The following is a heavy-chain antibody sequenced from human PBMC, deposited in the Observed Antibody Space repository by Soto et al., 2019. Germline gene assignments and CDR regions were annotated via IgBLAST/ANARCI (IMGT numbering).Heavy chain of an antibody. CDR2: IYYSGST. Sequence: QVQLQESGPGLVKPSETLSLTCTVSGGSISSYYWSWIRQPPGKGLEWIGYIYYSGSTNYNPSLNSRLTISVDTSKNPFSLKLGSVTAADTAVYYCARPRYSGYDYRAQGWYFDLWGRGTLVTVSS. CDR3: ARPRYSGYDYRAQGWYFDL. V-gene: IGHV4-59*08. D-gene: IGHD5-12*01. CDR1: GGSISSYY. J-gene: IGHJ2*01.